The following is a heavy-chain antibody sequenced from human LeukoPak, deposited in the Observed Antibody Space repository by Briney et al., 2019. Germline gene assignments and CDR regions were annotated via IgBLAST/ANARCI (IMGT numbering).Heavy chain of an antibody. D-gene: IGHD6-13*01. CDR1: GGTFTSYA. Sequence: SVKVSCKASGGTFTSYAISWVRQAPGQGVEWMGGIIPIFGTANYAQKFQGRVTIPEAESTSTAYMELSSLRSEDTAVYYCARDRMAAAGAFDCWGQGTLVTVSS. CDR2: IIPIFGTA. V-gene: IGHV1-69*13. J-gene: IGHJ4*02. CDR3: ARDRMAAAGAFDC.